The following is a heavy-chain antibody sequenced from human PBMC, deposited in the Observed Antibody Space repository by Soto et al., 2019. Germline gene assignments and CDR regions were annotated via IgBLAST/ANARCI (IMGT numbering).Heavy chain of an antibody. D-gene: IGHD2-8*01. CDR1: GFTFDDYA. CDR3: AKDRGGVGGYEYFGMDV. CDR2: TTWNGHSI. V-gene: IGHV3-9*01. Sequence: EVQLVEFGGGLVQPGRSLILSCATSGFTFDDYAMHWVRQSPGKGLAWVSGTTWNGHSIGYADSVKGRFIISRDSAKNSLYLQMNSLKTEDTALYYCAKDRGGVGGYEYFGMDVWGQGTTVAVSS. J-gene: IGHJ6*02.